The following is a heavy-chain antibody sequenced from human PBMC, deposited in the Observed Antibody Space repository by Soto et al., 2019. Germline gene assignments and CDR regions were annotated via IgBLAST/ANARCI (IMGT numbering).Heavy chain of an antibody. J-gene: IGHJ3*02. D-gene: IGHD3-9*01. V-gene: IGHV4-39*01. CDR2: IYYSGST. CDR1: GGSISSSSYY. Sequence: SETLSLTCTVSGGSISSSSYYWGWIRQPPGKGLEWIGSIYYSGSTYYNPSLKSRVTISADSSKDQFSLKLSSVTAADTAVYYCATVGKTYYDILTGPYPTDAFDIWGQGTMVTVSS. CDR3: ATVGKTYYDILTGPYPTDAFDI.